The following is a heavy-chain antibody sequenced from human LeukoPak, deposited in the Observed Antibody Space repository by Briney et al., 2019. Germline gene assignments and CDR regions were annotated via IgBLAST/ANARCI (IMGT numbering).Heavy chain of an antibody. CDR3: ATTLGDDYSNHNYFDY. V-gene: IGHV3-30-3*01. D-gene: IGHD4-11*01. Sequence: GRSLRLSCAASGFTFSSYAMHWVRQAPGKGLEWVAVISYDGSNKYYADSVKGRFTISRDNSKNTLYLQMNSLRAEDTAVYYCATTLGDDYSNHNYFDYWGQGTLVTVSS. CDR2: ISYDGSNK. CDR1: GFTFSSYA. J-gene: IGHJ4*02.